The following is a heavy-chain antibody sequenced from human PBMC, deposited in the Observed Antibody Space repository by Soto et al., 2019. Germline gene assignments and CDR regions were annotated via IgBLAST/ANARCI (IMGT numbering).Heavy chain of an antibody. CDR1: GGTFSSYA. Sequence: QVQLVQSGAEVKKPGSSVKVSCKASGGTFSSYAISWVRQAPGQGLEWMGGIIPIFGTANYAQKVQGRVTMTADESTSTAYMELSSLRSEDTAVYYCAAPRLGLGAFDIWGQGTMVTVSS. J-gene: IGHJ3*02. CDR3: AAPRLGLGAFDI. V-gene: IGHV1-69*01. CDR2: IIPIFGTA.